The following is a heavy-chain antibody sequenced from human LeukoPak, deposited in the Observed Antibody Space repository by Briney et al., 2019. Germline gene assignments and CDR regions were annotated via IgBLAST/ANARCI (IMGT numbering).Heavy chain of an antibody. CDR1: GFTFSSYG. CDR2: ISYDGSNK. D-gene: IGHD7-27*01. V-gene: IGHV3-30*03. CDR3: ARDGPNWGFDYYYYYGMDV. Sequence: PGGSLRLSCAASGFTFSSYGMHWVRQAPGKGLEWVAVISYDGSNKYYADSVKGRFTISRDNSKNTLYLQMNSLRAEDTAVYYCARDGPNWGFDYYYYYGMDVWGQGTTVTVSS. J-gene: IGHJ6*02.